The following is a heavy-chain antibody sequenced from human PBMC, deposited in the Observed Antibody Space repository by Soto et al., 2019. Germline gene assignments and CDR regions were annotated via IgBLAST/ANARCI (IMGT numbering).Heavy chain of an antibody. Sequence: QLQLQESGPGLVKPSETLSLTCTVSGGSISSSSYYWGWIRQPPGKGLEWIGSIYYSGSTYYNPSLKSRVTLSADTSKNPCSLKLSSVTAADTAVYYCARHTPAISISDHWGQGTLVTVSS. CDR1: GGSISSSSYY. CDR2: IYYSGST. CDR3: ARHTPAISISDH. V-gene: IGHV4-39*01. J-gene: IGHJ4*02. D-gene: IGHD2-15*01.